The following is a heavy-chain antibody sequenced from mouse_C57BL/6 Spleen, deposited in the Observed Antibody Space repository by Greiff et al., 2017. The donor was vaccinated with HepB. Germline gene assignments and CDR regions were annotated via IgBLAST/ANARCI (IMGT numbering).Heavy chain of an antibody. D-gene: IGHD2-4*01. J-gene: IGHJ2*01. V-gene: IGHV10-1*01. CDR1: GFSFNTYA. CDR3: ATWDYDGVDY. CDR2: IRRKSNNYAT. Sequence: EVKLLESGGGLVQPKGSLKLSCAASGFSFNTYAMNWVRQAPGKGLEWVASIRRKSNNYATHYADPVKDRFTISRDDSESLLYLQMNNLKTEDTAMYYCATWDYDGVDYWGQGTTLTVSS.